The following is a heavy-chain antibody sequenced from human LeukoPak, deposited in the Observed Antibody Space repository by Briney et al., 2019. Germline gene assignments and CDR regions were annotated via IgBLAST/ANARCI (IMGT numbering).Heavy chain of an antibody. CDR1: GYSISSGYY. CDR3: AKIGGSFYFYYYMDV. J-gene: IGHJ6*03. CDR2: MNQSGTT. D-gene: IGHD1-26*01. V-gene: IGHV4-38-2*02. Sequence: SETLSLTCTVSGYSISSGYYWGWIRQPPGRGLEWIGSMNQSGTTYYNPSLKSRVTMSVDTSKSQFSLKLTSLTAADTAVYYCAKIGGSFYFYYYMDVWGKGTTVTVSS.